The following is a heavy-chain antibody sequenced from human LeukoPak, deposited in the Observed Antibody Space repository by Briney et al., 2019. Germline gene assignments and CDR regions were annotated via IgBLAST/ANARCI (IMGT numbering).Heavy chain of an antibody. V-gene: IGHV1-8*01. J-gene: IGHJ4*02. CDR1: GYTFTSYD. Sequence: ASVTVSCKASGYTFTSYDINWVRQATGQGLEWMGWMNPNSGNTGYAQKFQGRVTMTRNTSISTAYMELSSLRSEDTAVYYCARGFGYGGDFDYWGQGTLVTVSS. D-gene: IGHD4-17*01. CDR3: ARGFGYGGDFDY. CDR2: MNPNSGNT.